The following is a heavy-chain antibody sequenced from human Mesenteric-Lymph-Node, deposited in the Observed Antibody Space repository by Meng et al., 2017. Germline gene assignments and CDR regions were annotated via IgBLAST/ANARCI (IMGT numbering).Heavy chain of an antibody. Sequence: WVRQAPGKGLEWVGSIYYSGSTYYNPSLKSRVTISVDTSKNQFSLKLSSMTAADTAVYYCAREYSSGWYSYYYYGMDVWGQGTTVTVSS. J-gene: IGHJ6*02. V-gene: IGHV4-39*07. CDR3: AREYSSGWYSYYYYGMDV. D-gene: IGHD6-19*01. CDR2: IYYSGST.